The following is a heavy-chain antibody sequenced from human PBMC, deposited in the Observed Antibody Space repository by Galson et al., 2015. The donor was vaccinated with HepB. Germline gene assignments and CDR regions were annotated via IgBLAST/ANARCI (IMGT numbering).Heavy chain of an antibody. CDR3: ARTIGAAAAGTDKPPPYYGMDV. D-gene: IGHD6-13*01. Sequence: QSGAEVKKPGESLKISCKGSGYSFTSYWIGWVRQMPGKGLEWMGIIYPGDSDTRYSPSFQGQVTISADKSISTAYLQWSSLKASDTAMYYCARTIGAAAAGTDKPPPYYGMDVRGQGTTVTVSS. J-gene: IGHJ6*02. CDR2: IYPGDSDT. CDR1: GYSFTSYW. V-gene: IGHV5-51*01.